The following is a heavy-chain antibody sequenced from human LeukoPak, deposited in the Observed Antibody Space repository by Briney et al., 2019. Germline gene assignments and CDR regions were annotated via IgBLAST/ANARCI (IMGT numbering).Heavy chain of an antibody. V-gene: IGHV1-18*03. CDR3: AIPYSADAFDI. D-gene: IGHD5-18*01. J-gene: IGHJ3*02. Sequence: ASVKVSCKASGYTFTSYGISWVRQAPGQGLEWMGWISAYNGNTNYAQKLQGRVTMTTDTSTSTAYMELRSLRSEDMAVYYCAIPYSADAFDIWGQGTMVTVSS. CDR2: ISAYNGNT. CDR1: GYTFTSYG.